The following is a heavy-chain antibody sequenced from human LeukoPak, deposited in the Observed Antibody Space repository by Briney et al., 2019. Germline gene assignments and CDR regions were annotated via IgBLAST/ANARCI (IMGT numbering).Heavy chain of an antibody. D-gene: IGHD3-22*01. V-gene: IGHV3-21*01. Sequence: GGSLRLSCAASGFTFSPYTMNWVRQAPGKGLEWVSSISSSSSYIYYADSVKGRFTISRDNAKNSLYLQMSSLRAEDTAVYYCARGRDTNYYDSSGYQDYWGQGPLVTVSS. CDR3: ARGRDTNYYDSSGYQDY. CDR2: ISSSSSYI. J-gene: IGHJ4*02. CDR1: GFTFSPYT.